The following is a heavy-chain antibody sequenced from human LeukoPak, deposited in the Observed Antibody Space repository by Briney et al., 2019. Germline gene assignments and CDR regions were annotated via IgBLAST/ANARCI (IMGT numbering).Heavy chain of an antibody. D-gene: IGHD3-10*01. Sequence: ASVKVSCKASGYTFTSYDINWVRQATGQGLEWMGWLNPNSGNTGYAQKFQGRVTMTRNTSISTAYMELSSLRSEDTAVYYCAIRYGSGEKYYYYYYMDVWGKGTTVTVSS. J-gene: IGHJ6*03. CDR3: AIRYGSGEKYYYYYYMDV. CDR2: LNPNSGNT. CDR1: GYTFTSYD. V-gene: IGHV1-8*01.